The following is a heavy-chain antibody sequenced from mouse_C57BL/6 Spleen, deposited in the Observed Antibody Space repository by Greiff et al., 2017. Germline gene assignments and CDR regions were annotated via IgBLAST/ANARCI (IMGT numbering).Heavy chain of an antibody. CDR1: GYTFTSYW. V-gene: IGHV1-52*01. Sequence: QVQLKQPGAELVRPGSSVKLSCKASGYTFTSYWMHWVKQRPIQGLEWIGNIDPSDSETHYNQKFKDKATLTVDKSSSTAYMQLSSLTSEDSAVYYCARWANYYAMDYWGQGTSVTVSS. CDR3: ARWANYYAMDY. J-gene: IGHJ4*01. CDR2: IDPSDSET.